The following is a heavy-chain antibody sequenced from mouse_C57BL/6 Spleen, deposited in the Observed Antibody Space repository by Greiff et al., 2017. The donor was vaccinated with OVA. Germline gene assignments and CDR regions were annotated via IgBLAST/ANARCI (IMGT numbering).Heavy chain of an antibody. V-gene: IGHV1-9*01. CDR3: ARRDSSGYVRFAY. CDR2: ILPGSGST. CDR1: GYTFTGYW. J-gene: IGHJ3*01. Sequence: VKLQQSGAELMKPGASVKLSCKATGYTFTGYWIEWVKQRPGHGLEWIGEILPGSGSTNYNEKFKGKATFTADTSSNTAYMQLSSLTTEDSAIYYCARRDSSGYVRFAYWGQGTLVTVSA. D-gene: IGHD3-2*02.